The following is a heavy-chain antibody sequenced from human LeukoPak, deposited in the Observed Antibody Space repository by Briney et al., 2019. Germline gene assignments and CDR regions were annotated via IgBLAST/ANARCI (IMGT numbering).Heavy chain of an antibody. Sequence: ASVKVSCEVSGYSLADLSMHWVRQAPGKGLEWMGGYNAEEGTIVYAQKFQGRVTMSEDTSTDTAYMELSSLRSEDTAVYYCARDIRATNMNLGYWGQGTLVTVSS. V-gene: IGHV1-24*01. J-gene: IGHJ4*02. D-gene: IGHD1-26*01. CDR1: GYSLADLS. CDR2: YNAEEGTI. CDR3: ARDIRATNMNLGY.